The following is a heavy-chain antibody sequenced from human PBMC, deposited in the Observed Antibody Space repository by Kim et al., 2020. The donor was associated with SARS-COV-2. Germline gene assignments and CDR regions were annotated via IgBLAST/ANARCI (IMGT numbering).Heavy chain of an antibody. D-gene: IGHD3-16*01. Sequence: SLKSRVTISVDTSKNQFSLKLSSVTAADTAVYYCARVMITFGGVMYYFHYWGQGTLVTVSS. V-gene: IGHV4-31*02. J-gene: IGHJ4*02. CDR3: ARVMITFGGVMYYFHY.